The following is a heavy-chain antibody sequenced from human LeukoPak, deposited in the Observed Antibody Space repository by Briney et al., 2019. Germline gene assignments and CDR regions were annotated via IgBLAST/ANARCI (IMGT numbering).Heavy chain of an antibody. D-gene: IGHD2-2*01. J-gene: IGHJ5*02. CDR2: INPNSGGT. Sequence: GASVKVSCKASGYTFTGYYMHWVRQAPGQGLEWMGWINPNSGGTNYAQKFQGRVTMTRDTSISTAYMELSRLRSDDTAVYYCARGVGYCSSTSCYAFGIYTSSNWFDPWGQGTLVTVSS. V-gene: IGHV1-2*02. CDR3: ARGVGYCSSTSCYAFGIYTSSNWFDP. CDR1: GYTFTGYY.